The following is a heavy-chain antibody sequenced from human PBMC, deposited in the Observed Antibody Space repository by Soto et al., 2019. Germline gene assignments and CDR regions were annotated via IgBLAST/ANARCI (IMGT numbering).Heavy chain of an antibody. D-gene: IGHD2-2*01. CDR3: GRVMIGTSRHTDSDY. V-gene: IGHV4-59*04. Sequence: PSETLSLTCTVSGGSISSYYWSWIRQPPGKGLEWIGYIYYSGVTYHNPSLKSRVTVSKDTSKNQFSLKVASVTAADTAIYYCGRVMIGTSRHTDSDYWGQGTQVTVSS. J-gene: IGHJ4*02. CDR2: IYYSGVT. CDR1: GGSISSYY.